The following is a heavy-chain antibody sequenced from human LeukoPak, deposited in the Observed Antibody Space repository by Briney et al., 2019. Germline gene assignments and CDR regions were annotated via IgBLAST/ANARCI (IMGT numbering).Heavy chain of an antibody. CDR1: GFTVSSNY. J-gene: IGHJ6*02. CDR2: IYSGGST. V-gene: IGHV3-53*04. D-gene: IGHD6-13*01. CDR3: ARESSNGGYHYYGMDV. Sequence: PGGSLRLSCAASGFTVSSNYMSWVRQAPGKGLEWVSVIYSGGSTYYADSVKGRFTISRHNSKNTLYLQMNSLRAEDTAVYYCARESSNGGYHYYGMDVWGQGTTVTVSS.